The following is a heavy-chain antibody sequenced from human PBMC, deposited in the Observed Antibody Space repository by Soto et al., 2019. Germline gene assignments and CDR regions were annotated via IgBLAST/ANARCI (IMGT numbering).Heavy chain of an antibody. V-gene: IGHV4-34*01. CDR3: ARRPLGYCSSTSCYVNWFDP. Sequence: QVQLQQWGAGLLKPSETLSLTCTVYGGSFSGYYWSWIRQPPGKGLEWIGEINHSGSTNYNPSLKSRVTISADTSKNQFSLKLSSVTAADTAVYYCARRPLGYCSSTSCYVNWFDPWGQGTLVTVSS. J-gene: IGHJ5*02. CDR1: GGSFSGYY. CDR2: INHSGST. D-gene: IGHD2-2*01.